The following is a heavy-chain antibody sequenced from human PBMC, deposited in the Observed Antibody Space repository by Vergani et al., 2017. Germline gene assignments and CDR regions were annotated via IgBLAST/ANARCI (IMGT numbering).Heavy chain of an antibody. CDR3: ARAPREIDDMDV. J-gene: IGHJ6*03. D-gene: IGHD3-9*01. CDR2: IHYSGST. CDR1: GVSISSGGYY. V-gene: IGHV4-31*03. Sequence: QVQLQESGPGLVKPSQTLSLTCTFSGVSISSGGYYWTWVRQHPGKGLEWIGYIHYSGSTYYKPSLKSRVTISIDTSKNQFSLNLNSVTAADTAVYYCARAPREIDDMDVWGKGTTVTVSS.